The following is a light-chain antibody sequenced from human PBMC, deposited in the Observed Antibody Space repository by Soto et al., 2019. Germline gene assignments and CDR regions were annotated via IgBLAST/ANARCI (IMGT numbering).Light chain of an antibody. V-gene: IGKV1-5*01. CDR1: QSIGRW. Sequence: DIQMTQSPSTLSAFVGDRVTITCRASQSIGRWLAWYQQKPGKAPKLLIYDASSLESGVPSRFSGSGSGTEFTLTISSLQSEDFAVYYCQQYNNWPRTFGQGTRLEIK. CDR2: DAS. J-gene: IGKJ5*01. CDR3: QQYNNWPRT.